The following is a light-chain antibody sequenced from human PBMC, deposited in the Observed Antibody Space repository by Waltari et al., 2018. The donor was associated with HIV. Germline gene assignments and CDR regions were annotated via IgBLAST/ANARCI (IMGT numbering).Light chain of an antibody. CDR3: QQSYSTPQT. CDR2: TSS. V-gene: IGKV1-39*01. Sequence: DIPMTQSPSSLSASVGDRVTITCRASQNIHNYVNWYQQKPGRAPTLLIYTSSYLQRGVPSRFSGSGSGTDFTLAISSLQPEDFATYYCQQSYSTPQTFGQGTNVEVK. CDR1: QNIHNY. J-gene: IGKJ1*01.